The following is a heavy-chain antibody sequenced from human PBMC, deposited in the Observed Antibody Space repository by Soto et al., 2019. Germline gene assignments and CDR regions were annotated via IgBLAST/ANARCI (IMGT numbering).Heavy chain of an antibody. CDR3: AKGCSSSWDAFDI. CDR2: ISGSGGST. Sequence: GESLKISCAASGFTFSSYAMSWVRQAPGKGLEWVSAISGSGGSTYYADSVKGRFTISRDNSKNTLYLQMNSLRAEDTAVYYCAKGCSSSWDAFDIWGQGTMVTVSS. V-gene: IGHV3-23*01. J-gene: IGHJ3*02. CDR1: GFTFSSYA. D-gene: IGHD6-13*01.